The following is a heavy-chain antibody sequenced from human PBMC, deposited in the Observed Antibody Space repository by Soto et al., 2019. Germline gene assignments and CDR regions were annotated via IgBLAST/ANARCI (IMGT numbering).Heavy chain of an antibody. CDR3: ARESPYWGGDCYPDY. J-gene: IGHJ4*02. D-gene: IGHD2-21*02. CDR1: GYTFTGYY. CDR2: INPNSGGT. V-gene: IGHV1-2*02. Sequence: QVQLVQSGAEVKKPGASVKVSCKASGYTFTGYYMHWVRQAPGQGLEWMGWINPNSGGTNYAQKFQGRVTMTRDTSISTAYMELSRLRSDDTAVYYCARESPYWGGDCYPDYWGQGTLVTVSS.